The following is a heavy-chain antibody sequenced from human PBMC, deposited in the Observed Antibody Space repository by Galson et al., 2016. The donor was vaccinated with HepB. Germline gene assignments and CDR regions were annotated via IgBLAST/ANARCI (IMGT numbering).Heavy chain of an antibody. CDR3: AREIVVVAATLDY. D-gene: IGHD2-15*01. CDR1: GFTFSSYT. V-gene: IGHV3-30-3*01. Sequence: SLRLSCAASGFTFSSYTMHWVRQAPGKGLGWVAVISYDGSNKYYADSVKGRFTISRDNSKNTLYLQMNSLRAEDTAVYDCAREIVVVAATLDYWGQGTLVTVSS. J-gene: IGHJ4*02. CDR2: ISYDGSNK.